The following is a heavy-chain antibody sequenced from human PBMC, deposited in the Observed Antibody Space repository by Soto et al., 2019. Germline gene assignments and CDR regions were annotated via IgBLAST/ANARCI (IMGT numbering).Heavy chain of an antibody. CDR2: ISGSGGST. J-gene: IGHJ6*02. CDR1: GFTFTSYA. CDR3: AKDRAHIGGLRLPVLGGMDV. D-gene: IGHD5-12*01. Sequence: GGSLRLSCAASGFTFTSYAMSWVRQAPGKGLEWVSAISGSGGSTYYADSVKGRFTISRGNSKNTLYLQMNSLRAEDTAVYYCAKDRAHIGGLRLPVLGGMDVWGQGTTVTVSS. V-gene: IGHV3-23*01.